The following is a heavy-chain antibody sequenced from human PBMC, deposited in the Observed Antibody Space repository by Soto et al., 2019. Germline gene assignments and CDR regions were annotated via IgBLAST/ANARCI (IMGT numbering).Heavy chain of an antibody. Sequence: ASVKVSCKVSGYTLTELSMHWVRQAPGKGLEWMGGFDPEDGETIYAQTFQGRVTMTEDTSTDTAYMELSSLRSEDTAVYYCATRTVPTIFGVMLPVDVWGKGTTVTVSS. CDR1: GYTLTELS. V-gene: IGHV1-24*01. CDR3: ATRTVPTIFGVMLPVDV. D-gene: IGHD3-3*01. CDR2: FDPEDGET. J-gene: IGHJ6*04.